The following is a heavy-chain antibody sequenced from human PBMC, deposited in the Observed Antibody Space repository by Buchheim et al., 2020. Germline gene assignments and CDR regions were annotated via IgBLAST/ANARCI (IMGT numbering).Heavy chain of an antibody. Sequence: EVQLVESGGGLVQPGGSLRLSCAASGFTFSSYSMNWVRQAPGKGLEWVSYISSSSSTIYYADSVKGRFTISRDNAKNSLYLQMNSLRAEDTAVYYCAREGSFECDFWSGYPIDYWGQGTL. D-gene: IGHD3-3*01. J-gene: IGHJ4*02. CDR3: AREGSFECDFWSGYPIDY. V-gene: IGHV3-48*04. CDR2: ISSSSSTI. CDR1: GFTFSSYS.